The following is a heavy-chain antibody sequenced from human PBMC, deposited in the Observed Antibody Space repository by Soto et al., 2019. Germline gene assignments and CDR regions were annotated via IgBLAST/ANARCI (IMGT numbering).Heavy chain of an antibody. CDR2: INPNSGGT. Sequence: VASVKVSCKASGYTFTGYYMHWVRQAPGQGLEWMGWINPNSGGTNYAQKFQGWVTMTRDTSISTAYMELSRLRSDDTAVYYCARAYCSGGSCFRGVNWFDPWGQGTLVTVS. D-gene: IGHD2-15*01. V-gene: IGHV1-2*04. J-gene: IGHJ5*02. CDR1: GYTFTGYY. CDR3: ARAYCSGGSCFRGVNWFDP.